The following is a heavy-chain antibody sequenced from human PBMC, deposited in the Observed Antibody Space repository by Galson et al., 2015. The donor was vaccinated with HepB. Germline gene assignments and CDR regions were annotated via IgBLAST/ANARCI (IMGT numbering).Heavy chain of an antibody. J-gene: IGHJ4*02. CDR3: ASDCDGSGSFYNMLGY. CDR2: ISSDYTSK. D-gene: IGHD3-10*01. V-gene: IGHV3-30*07. CDR1: GFTFSRHA. Sequence: SLRLSCAVSGFTFSRHAFHWVRQAPGRGLEWVALISSDYTSKFYADSVKGRLSIPRDNSKDTVYLQMNSLRDEDTAVYYCASDCDGSGSFYNMLGYWGQGTMVTVSS.